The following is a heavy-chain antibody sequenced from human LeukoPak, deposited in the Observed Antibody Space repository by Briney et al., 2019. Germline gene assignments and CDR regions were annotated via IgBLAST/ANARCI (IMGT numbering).Heavy chain of an antibody. V-gene: IGHV3-23*01. CDR1: GFTFSSYA. CDR2: ISGSGGST. Sequence: GGSLRLSCAASGFTFSSYAMSWVRQAPGKGLEWVSAISGSGGSTYYADSVKGRFTISRDNSKNTLYLQMNSLRAEDTAVYYCATSGTISGVVIPYFDYWGQGTLVTVSS. J-gene: IGHJ4*02. D-gene: IGHD3-3*01. CDR3: ATSGTISGVVIPYFDY.